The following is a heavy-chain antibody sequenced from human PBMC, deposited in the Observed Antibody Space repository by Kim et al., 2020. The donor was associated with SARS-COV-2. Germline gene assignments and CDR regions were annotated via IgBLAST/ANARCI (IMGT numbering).Heavy chain of an antibody. Sequence: SETLSLTCTVFGGSISSYHWRWIRQPAGKGLEWIGRIYTSGCNNYNPSLKSRVIMSVDTFKNQLSLRLSSVTAAVTSVYYIARALNVEFWSGILNWFAP. CDR1: GGSISSYH. J-gene: IGHJ5*02. CDR3: ARALNVEFWSGILNWFAP. D-gene: IGHD3-3*01. V-gene: IGHV4-4*07. CDR2: IYTSGCN.